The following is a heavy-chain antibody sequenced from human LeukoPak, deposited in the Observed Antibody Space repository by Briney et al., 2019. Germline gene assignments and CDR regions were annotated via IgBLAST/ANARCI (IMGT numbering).Heavy chain of an antibody. Sequence: GGSLRLSCAASGFTFSSYAMHWVRQAPGKGLEWVAVISYDGSNKYYADSVKGRFTISRDNSKNTLYLQMNSLRAEDTAVYYCARGYDFWSDQISLNYFDYWGQGTLVTVSS. CDR3: ARGYDFWSDQISLNYFDY. CDR2: ISYDGSNK. J-gene: IGHJ4*02. CDR1: GFTFSSYA. D-gene: IGHD3-3*01. V-gene: IGHV3-30*04.